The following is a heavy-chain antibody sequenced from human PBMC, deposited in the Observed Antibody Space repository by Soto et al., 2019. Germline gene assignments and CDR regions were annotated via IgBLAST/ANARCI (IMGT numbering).Heavy chain of an antibody. CDR2: IKSKTDGGTT. J-gene: IGHJ4*02. CDR3: TTETYYYGSGSYYNPQIGY. Sequence: GGSLRLSCAASGFTFSNAWMSWVRQAPGKGLEWVGCIKSKTDGGTTDYAAPVKGRFTISRDDSKNTLYLQMNSLKTEDTAVYYCTTETYYYGSGSYYNPQIGYWGQGTLVTVSS. CDR1: GFTFSNAW. V-gene: IGHV3-15*01. D-gene: IGHD3-10*01.